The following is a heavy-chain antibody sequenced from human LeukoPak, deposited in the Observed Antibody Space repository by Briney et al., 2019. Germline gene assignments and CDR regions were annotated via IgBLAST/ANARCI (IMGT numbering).Heavy chain of an antibody. J-gene: IGHJ6*02. Sequence: GESLKISCKGSGYSFTSYWIGWVRPMPGKGLEWMGIIHPGDSDTRYSPSFQGQVTISADKSISTAYLQWSSLKASDTAMYYCARLVGYSSSSNYGMDVWGQGTTVTVSS. CDR1: GYSFTSYW. D-gene: IGHD6-6*01. CDR2: IHPGDSDT. V-gene: IGHV5-51*01. CDR3: ARLVGYSSSSNYGMDV.